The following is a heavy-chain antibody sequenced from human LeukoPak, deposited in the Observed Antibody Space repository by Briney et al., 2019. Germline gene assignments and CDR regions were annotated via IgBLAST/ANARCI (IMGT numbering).Heavy chain of an antibody. CDR2: IKEDGSEK. V-gene: IGHV3-7*01. CDR1: GFTFSNCW. J-gene: IGHJ4*02. Sequence: PGGSLRLSCAVSGFTFSNCWMRWVRQAPGKGLEWVANIKEDGSEKYYVDSVKGRFTISRDNAKKLLYLQMNSLRVEDTAVYYCARVLTVAAYDYWGQGTLVTVSS. CDR3: ARVLTVAAYDY. D-gene: IGHD3-9*01.